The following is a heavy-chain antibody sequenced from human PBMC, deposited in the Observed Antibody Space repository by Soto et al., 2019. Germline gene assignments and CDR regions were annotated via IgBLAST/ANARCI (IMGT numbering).Heavy chain of an antibody. Sequence: SETLSLTCAVSGGSISSGGYSWSWIRQPPGKGLEWIGYIYYSGSTYYNPSLKSRVTISVDTSKNQFSLKLSSVTAADTAVYYCARGELRFWFDPWGQGTLVTVSS. D-gene: IGHD1-26*01. J-gene: IGHJ5*02. CDR3: ARGELRFWFDP. V-gene: IGHV4-30-2*01. CDR2: IYYSGST. CDR1: GGSISSGGYS.